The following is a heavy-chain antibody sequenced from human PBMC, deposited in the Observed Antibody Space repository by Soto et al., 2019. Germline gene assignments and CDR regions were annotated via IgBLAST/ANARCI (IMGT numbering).Heavy chain of an antibody. V-gene: IGHV1-69*04. CDR3: ARERQVDPPGIWFDP. CDR2: IIPILGIA. D-gene: IGHD1-1*01. CDR1: GGSFSRYT. J-gene: IGHJ5*02. Sequence: SLNGSCKGSGGSFSRYTISWVRKTTGQGLEWMGRIIPILGIANYAQKFQGRVTITADKSTSTAYMELSSLRSEDTAVYYCARERQVDPPGIWFDPWGQGTRVTVSS.